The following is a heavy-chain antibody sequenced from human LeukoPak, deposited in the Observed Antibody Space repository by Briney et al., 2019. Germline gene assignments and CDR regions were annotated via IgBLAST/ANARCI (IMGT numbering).Heavy chain of an antibody. V-gene: IGHV3-74*01. Sequence: SGGSLRLSCAVSGFTFSNYWMHWVRQAPGKGLEWVSRINNDGSSTVYADSVKGRFTISRDNTENTLYLQMNSLRAEDTAMYYCAKDRYSFSGSSLSPDYWGQGTLVAVSS. CDR1: GFTFSNYW. CDR2: INNDGSST. J-gene: IGHJ4*02. D-gene: IGHD1-26*01. CDR3: AKDRYSFSGSSLSPDY.